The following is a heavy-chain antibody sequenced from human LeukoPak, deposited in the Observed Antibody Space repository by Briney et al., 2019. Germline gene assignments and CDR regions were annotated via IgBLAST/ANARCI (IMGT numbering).Heavy chain of an antibody. D-gene: IGHD3-10*01. J-gene: IGHJ4*02. V-gene: IGHV3-23*01. CDR2: INGGGGGT. CDR3: AKVPDYYGSGSVDY. Sequence: GGSLGLSCAASGFTFSSFAMSWVRQAPGKGLEWVSTINGGGGGTYYADSVKGRFTISRDNSKNTVYLQLNSLGAEDTAVYYCAKVPDYYGSGSVDYWGQGTLVTVSS. CDR1: GFTFSSFA.